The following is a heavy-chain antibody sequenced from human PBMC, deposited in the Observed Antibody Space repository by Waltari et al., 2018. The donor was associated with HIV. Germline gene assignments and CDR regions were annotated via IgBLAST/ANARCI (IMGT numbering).Heavy chain of an antibody. D-gene: IGHD2-2*02. Sequence: EVQLVESGGELIQPGGSLRLSCASSGLTVSSHFLSWVRQATGKGLEWVSLTYSGGSTYYANSVQGRFTVSRDISKNTLYLQMSGLRGDDTAVYYCARAVVPGRIPHYYYAMDVWGQGTTVTVSS. V-gene: IGHV3-53*01. CDR1: GLTVSSHF. CDR3: ARAVVPGRIPHYYYAMDV. CDR2: TYSGGST. J-gene: IGHJ6*02.